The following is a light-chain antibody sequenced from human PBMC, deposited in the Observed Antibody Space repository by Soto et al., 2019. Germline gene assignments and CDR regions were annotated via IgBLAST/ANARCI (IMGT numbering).Light chain of an antibody. CDR3: SSNAGSNHLV. Sequence: QSVLTQPPSASGTPGQSVTIPCTGTSSDVGDYHYVSWYQQHPGKAPKLMIYEVSRRPSGVPDRFSGSKSGNTASLTVSGLQAEDEADYYCSSNAGSNHLVFGGGTKLTVL. V-gene: IGLV2-8*01. J-gene: IGLJ2*01. CDR1: SSDVGDYHY. CDR2: EVS.